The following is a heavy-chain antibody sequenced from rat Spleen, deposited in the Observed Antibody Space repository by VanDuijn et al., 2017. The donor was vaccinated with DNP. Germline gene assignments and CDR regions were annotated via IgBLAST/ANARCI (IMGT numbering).Heavy chain of an antibody. J-gene: IGHJ4*01. CDR3: TTDPSYSSYKGVMDA. D-gene: IGHD1-2*01. CDR1: GFTFSNYG. CDR2: ISYDGGST. V-gene: IGHV5-20*01. Sequence: EVQLVESGGGLVQPGRSMKLSCAASGFTFSNYGMAWVRQAPKKGLEWVAYISYDGGSTYYRDSVKGRFTISRDNAKSTLYLQMDSLRSEDTATYYCTTDPSYSSYKGVMDAWGQGVTVTVSS.